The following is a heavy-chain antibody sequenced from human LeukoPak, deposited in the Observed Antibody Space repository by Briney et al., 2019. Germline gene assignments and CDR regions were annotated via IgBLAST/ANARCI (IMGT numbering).Heavy chain of an antibody. J-gene: IGHJ5*02. CDR3: AREGMFYYDSSVPNWFDP. Sequence: ASVKVSCKASGYTFTSYYMHWVRQAPGQGLEWMGIINPSGGSTSYAQKFQGRVTMTRDTSTSTVYTELSSLRSEGTAVYYCAREGMFYYDSSVPNWFDPWGQGTLVTVSA. D-gene: IGHD3-22*01. CDR1: GYTFTSYY. V-gene: IGHV1-46*01. CDR2: INPSGGST.